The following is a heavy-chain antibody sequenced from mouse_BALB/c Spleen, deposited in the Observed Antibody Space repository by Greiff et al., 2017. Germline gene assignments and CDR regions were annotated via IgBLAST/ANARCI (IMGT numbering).Heavy chain of an antibody. V-gene: IGHV14-3*02. D-gene: IGHD3-1*01. CDR2: IDPANGNT. CDR3: ASSGYVSYYAMDD. J-gene: IGHJ4*01. Sequence: DVKLVESGAELVKPGASVKLSCTASGFNINDTYMHWVKQRPEQGLEWIGRIDPANGNTKYDPKFQGKATITADTSSNTAYLQLSSLTSEDTAVYDCASSGYVSYYAMDDWGQGTSVTVSS. CDR1: GFNINDTY.